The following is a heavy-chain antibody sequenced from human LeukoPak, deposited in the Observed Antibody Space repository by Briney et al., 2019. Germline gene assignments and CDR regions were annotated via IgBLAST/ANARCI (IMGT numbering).Heavy chain of an antibody. CDR3: ARARFTNWGFKSPNY. J-gene: IGHJ4*02. D-gene: IGHD7-27*01. CDR2: ISAYNGNT. CDR1: GYTFTSYG. Sequence: ASVKVSCKASGYTFTSYGISWVRQAPGQGLEWMGWISAYNGNTNYAQKLQGRVTMTTDTSTSTAYMELSRLRSDDTAVYYCARARFTNWGFKSPNYWGQGTLVTVSS. V-gene: IGHV1-18*01.